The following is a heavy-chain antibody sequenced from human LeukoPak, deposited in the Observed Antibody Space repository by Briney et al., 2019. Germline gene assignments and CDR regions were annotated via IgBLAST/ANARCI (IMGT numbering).Heavy chain of an antibody. J-gene: IGHJ2*01. CDR3: AREGGWDYWYFDL. V-gene: IGHV4-39*07. CDR1: GDSISSRSYY. Sequence: SETLSLTCTASGDSISSRSYYWGWIRQPPRKGLEWIGSISYSGSTYNNPSLKSRVTISVDRSKNQFSLKLSSVTAADTAVYYCAREGGWDYWYFDLWGRGTLVTVSS. D-gene: IGHD1-26*01. CDR2: ISYSGST.